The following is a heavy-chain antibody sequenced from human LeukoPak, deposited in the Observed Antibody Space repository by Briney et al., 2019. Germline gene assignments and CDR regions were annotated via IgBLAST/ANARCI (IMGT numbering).Heavy chain of an antibody. CDR3: AIVGSMGDYFDY. V-gene: IGHV1-46*01. D-gene: IGHD1-26*01. CDR1: GYTFTSYY. CDR2: INPSGGST. J-gene: IGHJ4*02. Sequence: ASVKVSCKASGYTFTSYYMHWVRQAPGQGLEWMGIINPSGGSTSYAQKFQGRVTMTRDTSTSTVYMELSSLRSEDTAVYYSAIVGSMGDYFDYWGQGTLVTVSS.